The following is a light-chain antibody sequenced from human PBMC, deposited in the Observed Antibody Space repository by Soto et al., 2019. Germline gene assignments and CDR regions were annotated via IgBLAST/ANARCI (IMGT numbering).Light chain of an antibody. V-gene: IGLV3-21*02. Sequence: SYALTQTSSVSVAPGQTAIITCGGNTIGSKGVHWYQQKPGQAPVLVIYDNGNRPSGIPERFSGSNSGNTATLTISRVEAGDEADYHCQVCDSPSDHGVCGGGTKLTVL. J-gene: IGLJ3*02. CDR1: TIGSKG. CDR3: QVCDSPSDHGV. CDR2: DNG.